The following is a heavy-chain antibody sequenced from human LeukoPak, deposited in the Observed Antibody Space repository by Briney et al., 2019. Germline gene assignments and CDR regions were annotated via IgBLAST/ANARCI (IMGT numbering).Heavy chain of an antibody. CDR1: GFTFSSYW. CDR2: IKQDGSEK. J-gene: IGHJ4*02. V-gene: IGHV3-7*01. D-gene: IGHD1-1*01. Sequence: GGSLRLSCAASGFTFSSYWMSWVRQAPGKGLEWVANIKQDGSEKYYVDSVKGRFTISRDNAKNSLYLQMNSLRAEDTAVYYCTTTTVNRDLGYWGQGTLVTVSS. CDR3: TTTTVNRDLGY.